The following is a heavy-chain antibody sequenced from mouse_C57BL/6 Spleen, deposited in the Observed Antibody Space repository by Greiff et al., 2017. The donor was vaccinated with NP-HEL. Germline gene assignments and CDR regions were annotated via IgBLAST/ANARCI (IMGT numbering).Heavy chain of an antibody. D-gene: IGHD2-4*01. CDR3: ARGGYDYDGYWYFDV. CDR1: GYTFTDYY. CDR2: INPYNGGT. V-gene: IGHV1-19*01. J-gene: IGHJ1*03. Sequence: VQLKESGPVLVKPGASVKMSCKASGYTFTDYYMNWVKQSHGKSLEWIGVINPYNGGTSYNQKFKGKATLTVDKSSSTAYIELNSLTSEDSAVYYCARGGYDYDGYWYFDVWGTGTTVTVSS.